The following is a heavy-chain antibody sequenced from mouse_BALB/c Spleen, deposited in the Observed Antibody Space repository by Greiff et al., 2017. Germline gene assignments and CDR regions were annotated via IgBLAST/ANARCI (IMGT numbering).Heavy chain of an antibody. CDR3: ARSWDGAY. CDR2: ISYSGST. J-gene: IGHJ3*01. Sequence: VQLKESGPGLVKPSQSLSLTCTVTGYSITSDYAWHWIRQFPGNKLEWMGYISYSGSTSYNPSLKSRISITRDTSKNQFFLQLNSVTTEDTATYYCARSWDGAYWGQGTLVTVSA. CDR1: GYSITSDYA. D-gene: IGHD4-1*01. V-gene: IGHV3-2*02.